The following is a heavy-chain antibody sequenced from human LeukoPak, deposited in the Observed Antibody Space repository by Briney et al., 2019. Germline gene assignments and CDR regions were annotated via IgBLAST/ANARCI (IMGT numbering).Heavy chain of an antibody. CDR3: AKEDRSAAPDY. D-gene: IGHD2-15*01. Sequence: GGSLRLSCAASGFTFSSYSMNWVREAPGKGLEWVAVISYDGSNKYYADSVKGRFTISRDNSKNTLYLQMNSLRAEDTAVYYCAKEDRSAAPDYWGQGTLVTVSS. CDR2: ISYDGSNK. CDR1: GFTFSSYS. V-gene: IGHV3-30*18. J-gene: IGHJ4*02.